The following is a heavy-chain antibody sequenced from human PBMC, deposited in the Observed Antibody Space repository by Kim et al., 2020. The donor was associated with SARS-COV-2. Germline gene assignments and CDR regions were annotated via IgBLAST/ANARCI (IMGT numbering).Heavy chain of an antibody. Sequence: SETLSLTCAVSGASISTAYWWSWVRQTPGKGLEWIGEVYYRGITNYNPSFQSRVSISVDTSKNQFSLKLSSVTAADTAIYYCAREKDDAPGGSKGRGELSWGQGIRVTVSS. V-gene: IGHV4-4*02. J-gene: IGHJ5*02. CDR2: VYYRGIT. D-gene: IGHD1-7*01. CDR3: AREKDDAPGGSKGRGELS. CDR1: GASISTAYW.